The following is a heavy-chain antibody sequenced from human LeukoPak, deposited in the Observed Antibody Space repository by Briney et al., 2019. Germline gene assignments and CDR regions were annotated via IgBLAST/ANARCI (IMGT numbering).Heavy chain of an antibody. CDR1: GGSISSSSYY. Sequence: PSETLSLTCTVSGGSISSSSYYWGWIRQPPGKGLEWIGSIYYSGSTYYNPSFKSRVTISVDTSKNQFSLKLSSVTAADTAVYYCARPRGRALFDYWGQGTLVTVSS. J-gene: IGHJ4*02. CDR2: IYYSGST. D-gene: IGHD1-26*01. V-gene: IGHV4-39*01. CDR3: ARPRGRALFDY.